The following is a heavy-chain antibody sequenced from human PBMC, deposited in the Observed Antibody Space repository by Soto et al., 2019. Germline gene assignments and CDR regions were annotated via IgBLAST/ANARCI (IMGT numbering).Heavy chain of an antibody. V-gene: IGHV4-31*03. CDR1: GGSISSGGYY. J-gene: IGHJ6*02. CDR3: ARGVGVYYYYGMDV. Sequence: QVQLQESGPGLVKPSQTLSLTCTVSGGSISSGGYYWSWIRQHPGKGLEWIGYIYYSGSTYYNPSRKSRVTIAVDTSKNRLSLKLSSVTAADTAVYYCARGVGVYYYYGMDVWGQGTTVTVSS. CDR2: IYYSGST.